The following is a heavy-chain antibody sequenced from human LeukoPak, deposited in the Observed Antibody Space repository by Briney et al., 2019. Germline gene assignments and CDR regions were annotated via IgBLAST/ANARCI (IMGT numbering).Heavy chain of an antibody. CDR3: AKTSSSWSYYYYYYYMDV. CDR2: IRYDGSNK. V-gene: IGHV3-30*02. D-gene: IGHD6-13*01. Sequence: GGSLRLSCGASGFTFSNYGMHWVRQAPGKGLEWVAFIRYDGSNKYYADSVKGRFTISRDNSKNTLYLQMNSLRAEDTAVYYCAKTSSSWSYYYYYYYMDVWGKGTTVTISS. J-gene: IGHJ6*03. CDR1: GFTFSNYG.